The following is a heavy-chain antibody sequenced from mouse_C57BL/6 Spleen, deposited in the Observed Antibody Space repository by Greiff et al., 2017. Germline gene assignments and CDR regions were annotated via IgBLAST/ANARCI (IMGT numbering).Heavy chain of an antibody. CDR1: GFTFTEYT. J-gene: IGHJ2*01. CDR3: ARHEEGAYYGSSYVDY. Sequence: QVQLQQSGAELVKPGASVKLSCQASGFTFTEYTINWVKQRSGRGLKWIGWFYPGSGSIKYNEKFQDKATLTADKSSSTVYMELSRLTSDDSAVYFCARHEEGAYYGSSYVDYGGQGTTLTVSS. CDR2: FYPGSGSI. D-gene: IGHD1-1*01. V-gene: IGHV1-62-2*01.